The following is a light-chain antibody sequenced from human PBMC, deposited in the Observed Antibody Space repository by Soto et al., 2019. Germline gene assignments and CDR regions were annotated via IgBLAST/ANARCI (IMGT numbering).Light chain of an antibody. CDR3: QQYNNWPPWT. J-gene: IGKJ1*01. V-gene: IGKV3-15*01. Sequence: EIVMTQSPATLSVSPGERATLSCRASQNVGNNLVWYQQKPGQAPRLLIYGASTRAAGIPARFSGSGSGTELTLTISSLQSEDFAVYYCQQYNNWPPWTFGQGTKVDIK. CDR1: QNVGNN. CDR2: GAS.